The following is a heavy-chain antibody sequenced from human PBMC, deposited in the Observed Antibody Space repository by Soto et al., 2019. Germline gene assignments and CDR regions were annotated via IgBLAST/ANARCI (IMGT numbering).Heavy chain of an antibody. CDR1: GFAFSNNW. Sequence: EVQLVESGGGLVQPGGPLRLSCAASGFAFSNNWMHWVRQAPGKGLEWVSRIKSDGSSTNYADSVKGRFTISRDNAKNTLYLQMSGLGADDTAIYYCASYYYYYYMDVWGKGTTVTVSS. J-gene: IGHJ6*03. CDR2: IKSDGSST. CDR3: ASYYYYYYMDV. V-gene: IGHV3-74*01.